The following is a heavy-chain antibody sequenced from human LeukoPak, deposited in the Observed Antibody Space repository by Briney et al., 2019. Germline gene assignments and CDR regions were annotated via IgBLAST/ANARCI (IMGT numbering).Heavy chain of an antibody. CDR3: ARDNRDGYNLAY. Sequence: ASVKVSCKASGYTFTGYYMHWVRQAPGQGLEWMGRINPNSGGTNYAQKFQGRVTMTRDTSISTAYMELSRLRSDDTAVYYCARDNRDGYNLAYWDQGTLVTVSS. CDR2: INPNSGGT. J-gene: IGHJ4*02. V-gene: IGHV1-2*06. CDR1: GYTFTGYY. D-gene: IGHD5-24*01.